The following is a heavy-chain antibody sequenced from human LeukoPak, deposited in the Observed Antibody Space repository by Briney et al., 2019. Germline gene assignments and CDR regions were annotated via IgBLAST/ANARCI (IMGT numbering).Heavy chain of an antibody. CDR3: ARETVSVDWFDP. D-gene: IGHD4-11*01. Sequence: PSETLSLTCTVSGYSISSGYYWGWIRQPPGKGLEWIGSIYHSGSTHYNPSLKSRVIVSVDTSKNQFSLKLSSVTAADTAVYYCARETVSVDWFDPWGQGTLVTVSS. V-gene: IGHV4-38-2*02. J-gene: IGHJ5*02. CDR2: IYHSGST. CDR1: GYSISSGYY.